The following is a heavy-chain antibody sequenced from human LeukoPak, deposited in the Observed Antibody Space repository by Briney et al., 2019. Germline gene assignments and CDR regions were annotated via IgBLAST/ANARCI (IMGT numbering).Heavy chain of an antibody. CDR2: IYYSGST. J-gene: IGHJ4*02. CDR1: GGSISSYY. Sequence: SETLSLTCTVSGGSISSYYWSWIRQPPGKGLEWVGYIYYSGSTNYNPSLKSRVTISVDTSKNQFSLKLSSVTAADTAVYYCARSHSSDVPEFDYWGQGTLVTVSS. V-gene: IGHV4-59*08. D-gene: IGHD6-19*01. CDR3: ARSHSSDVPEFDY.